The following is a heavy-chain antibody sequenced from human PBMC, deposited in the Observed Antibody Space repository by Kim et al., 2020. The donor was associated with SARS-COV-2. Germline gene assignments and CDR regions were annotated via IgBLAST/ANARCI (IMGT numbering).Heavy chain of an antibody. CDR2: IKQDGSEK. CDR3: ARVTYDGSWYGGVAFDI. D-gene: IGHD6-13*01. V-gene: IGHV3-7*01. J-gene: IGHJ3*02. Sequence: GGSLRLSCAASGFTFSSYWMSWVRQAPGKGLEWVANIKQDGSEKYYVDSVKGRFTISRDNAKNSLYLQMNSLRAEDTAVYYCARVTYDGSWYGGVAFDIWGQGTMVNGSS. CDR1: GFTFSSYW.